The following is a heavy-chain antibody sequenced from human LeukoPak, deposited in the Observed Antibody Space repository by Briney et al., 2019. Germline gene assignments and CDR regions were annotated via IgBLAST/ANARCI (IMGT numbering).Heavy chain of an antibody. V-gene: IGHV4-59*08. CDR1: GGSISSYY. CDR2: IYYSGST. Sequence: SETLSLTCTVSGGSISSYYWSWIRQPPGKGRGWIGYIYYSGSTNYNPSPKSRVTISVDTSKNQFSLKLSSVTAADTAVYYCARRRSTIAAAAVDWYFDRWGRGTLVTVSS. CDR3: ARRRSTIAAAAVDWYFDR. J-gene: IGHJ2*01. D-gene: IGHD6-13*01.